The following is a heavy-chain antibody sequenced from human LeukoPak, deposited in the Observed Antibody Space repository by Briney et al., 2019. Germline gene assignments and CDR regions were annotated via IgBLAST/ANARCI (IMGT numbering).Heavy chain of an antibody. CDR2: IYPGDSDT. D-gene: IGHD2-2*01. CDR3: ARQWPSDYCSSTSCYYYFDY. V-gene: IGHV5-51*01. J-gene: IGHJ4*02. CDR1: GYSFTSYW. Sequence: GESLKISCKGSGYSFTSYWIGWVRPTPGKGLELMGIIYPGDSDTRYSPSFQGQVTISADKSISTAYLQWSSLKASDTAMYYCARQWPSDYCSSTSCYYYFDYWGQGTLVTVSS.